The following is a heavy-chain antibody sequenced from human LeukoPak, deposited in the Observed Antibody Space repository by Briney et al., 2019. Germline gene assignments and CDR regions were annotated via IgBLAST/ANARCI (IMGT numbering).Heavy chain of an antibody. CDR2: INPNSGGT. CDR3: ARDRNTAMPTDYYYYMDV. Sequence: ASVKVSCKASVYTFTGYYMHWVRQAPGQGLEWMGWINPNSGGTNYAQKFQGRVTMTRDTSISTAYMELSRLRSDDTAVYYCARDRNTAMPTDYYYYMDVWGKGTTVTVSS. CDR1: VYTFTGYY. V-gene: IGHV1-2*02. D-gene: IGHD5-18*01. J-gene: IGHJ6*03.